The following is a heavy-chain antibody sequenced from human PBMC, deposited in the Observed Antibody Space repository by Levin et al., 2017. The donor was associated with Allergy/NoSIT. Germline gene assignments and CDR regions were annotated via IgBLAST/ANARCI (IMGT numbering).Heavy chain of an antibody. J-gene: IGHJ6*02. CDR2: IHYSGGT. V-gene: IGHV4-59*01. D-gene: IGHD1-26*01. CDR1: GASISNYY. CDR3: ARDRVIVGTTNYYYGMDG. Sequence: SETLSLTCSVSGASISNYYWSWIRQPPGKGLEWIGYIHYSGGTNFNPSLKSRVTISVDTSKNQFSLKLTSVTAADTAVYYYARDRVIVGTTNYYYGMDGWGQGTTVTVSS.